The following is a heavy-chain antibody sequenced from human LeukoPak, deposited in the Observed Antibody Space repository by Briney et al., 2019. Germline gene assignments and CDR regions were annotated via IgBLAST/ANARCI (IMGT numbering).Heavy chain of an antibody. CDR3: ASAVAKRYCSSTSCYISYYYMDV. Sequence: ASVKVSCKASGGTFSSYTISWVRQAPGQGLEWMGRIIPILGIANYAQKFQGRVTITADKSTSTAYMELGSLRSEDTAVYYCASAVAKRYCSSTSCYISYYYMDVWGKGTTVTVSS. CDR2: IIPILGIA. V-gene: IGHV1-69*02. D-gene: IGHD2-2*02. J-gene: IGHJ6*03. CDR1: GGTFSSYT.